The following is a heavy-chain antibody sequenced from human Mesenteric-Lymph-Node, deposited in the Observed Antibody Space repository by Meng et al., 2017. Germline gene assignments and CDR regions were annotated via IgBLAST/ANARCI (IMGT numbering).Heavy chain of an antibody. CDR2: IKPHSGDT. CDR3: ARDGMSVTGTRYYTYVMGV. D-gene: IGHD6-19*01. J-gene: IGHJ6*02. V-gene: IGHV1-2*06. CDR1: GYIFTDFY. Sequence: ASVKVSCKASGYIFTDFYMHWVRQDPGLGLEWVGRIKPHSGDTDYAQKFQGRVSLTRDTSTGTAYLELNSLTSDDTAVYFCARDGMSVTGTRYYTYVMGVWGQGSTVTVSS.